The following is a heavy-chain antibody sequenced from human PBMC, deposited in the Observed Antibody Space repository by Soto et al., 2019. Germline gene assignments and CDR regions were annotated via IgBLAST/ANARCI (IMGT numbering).Heavy chain of an antibody. CDR1: GGSVSSGSYY. Sequence: QVQLQESGPGLVKPSETLSLTCTVSGGSVSSGSYYWSWIRQPPGKGLEWIGYIYYSGSTNYNPSLKSRVTISVDTSKNQFSLKLGSVTAADTAVYYCARGGRYYYYYGMDVWGQGTTVTVSS. CDR2: IYYSGST. J-gene: IGHJ6*02. CDR3: ARGGRYYYYYGMDV. V-gene: IGHV4-61*01.